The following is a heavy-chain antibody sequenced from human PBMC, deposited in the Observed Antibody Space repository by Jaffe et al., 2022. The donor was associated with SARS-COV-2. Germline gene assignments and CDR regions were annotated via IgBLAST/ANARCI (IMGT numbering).Heavy chain of an antibody. J-gene: IGHJ4*02. Sequence: QITLKESGPTLVKPTQTLTLTCTFSGFSLSTTGVGVGWIRQPPGKALEWLALIYWDGDERYNPSLKSRLTITRDTSKNQVVLTMTNMDPVDTATYYCAHDYYTSGSYGLFDYWGRGTLVTVSS. CDR2: IYWDGDE. V-gene: IGHV2-5*02. D-gene: IGHD3-10*01. CDR1: GFSLSTTGVG. CDR3: AHDYYTSGSYGLFDY.